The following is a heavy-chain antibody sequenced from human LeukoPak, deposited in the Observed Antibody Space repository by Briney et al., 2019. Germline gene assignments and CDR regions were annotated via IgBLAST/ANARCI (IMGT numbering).Heavy chain of an antibody. V-gene: IGHV4-59*12. J-gene: IGHJ4*02. CDR1: GGSISSYY. CDR2: IYYSGST. Sequence: PSETLSLTCTVSGGSISSYYWSWIRQPPGKGLEWIGYIYYSGSTYYNPSLKSRVTISVDTSKNQFSLKLSSVTAADTAVYYCARVTPSSWAFDYWGQGTLVTVSS. D-gene: IGHD6-13*01. CDR3: ARVTPSSWAFDY.